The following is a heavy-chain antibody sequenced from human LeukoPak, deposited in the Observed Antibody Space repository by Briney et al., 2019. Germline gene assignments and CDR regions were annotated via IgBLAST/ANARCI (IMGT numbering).Heavy chain of an antibody. J-gene: IGHJ6*02. Sequence: ASVKVSCKASGYTFTSYGISWVRQAPGQGLEWMGWISAYNGNTNYAQKLQGRVTMTTDTSTSTAYMELGSLRSDDTAVYYCAIDYSNENYYYYYGMDVWGQGTTVTVSS. V-gene: IGHV1-18*01. CDR3: AIDYSNENYYYYYGMDV. CDR2: ISAYNGNT. CDR1: GYTFTSYG. D-gene: IGHD4-11*01.